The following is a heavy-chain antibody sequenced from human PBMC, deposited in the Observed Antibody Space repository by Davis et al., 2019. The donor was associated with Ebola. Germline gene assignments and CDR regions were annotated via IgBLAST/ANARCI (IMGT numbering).Heavy chain of an antibody. CDR1: GGSISSYY. CDR3: ARAGYSYVPEGFDY. V-gene: IGHV4-59*01. J-gene: IGHJ4*02. Sequence: PSETLSLTCTVSGGSISSYYWSWIRQPPGKGLEWIGYIYYSGSTNYNPSLKSRVTISVDTSKNQFSLKLSSVTAADTAVYYCARAGYSYVPEGFDYWGQGTLVTVSS. D-gene: IGHD5-18*01. CDR2: IYYSGST.